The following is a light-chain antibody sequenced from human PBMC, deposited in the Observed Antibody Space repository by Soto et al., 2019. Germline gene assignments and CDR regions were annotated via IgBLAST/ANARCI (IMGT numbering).Light chain of an antibody. Sequence: QSVLTQPASVSGSPGQSITISCTGTSSDVGSYNLVSWYQQHPGKAPKLMIYERSKRPSGVSNRFSGSKSGNTASLTISGLQAEDEADYYCCSYAGSSTVFGGGTQLTVL. V-gene: IGLV2-23*01. CDR2: ERS. J-gene: IGLJ2*01. CDR3: CSYAGSSTV. CDR1: SSDVGSYNL.